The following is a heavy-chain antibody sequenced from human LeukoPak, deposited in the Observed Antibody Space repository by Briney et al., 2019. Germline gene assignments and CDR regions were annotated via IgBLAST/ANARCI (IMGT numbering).Heavy chain of an antibody. J-gene: IGHJ4*02. CDR2: FAVSSNST. CDR3: AKVMCGSSGWYVDY. D-gene: IGHD6-19*01. CDR1: GFAASSSY. V-gene: IGHV3-23*01. Sequence: SGGSLRLSCPTSGFAASSSYMSWVRQAPGKGLEWVSTFAVSSNSTLYADSVKGRFTISRDNSKNTLYLQMSSLRAEDTAIYHCAKVMCGSSGWYVDYWGQGTLVTVSS.